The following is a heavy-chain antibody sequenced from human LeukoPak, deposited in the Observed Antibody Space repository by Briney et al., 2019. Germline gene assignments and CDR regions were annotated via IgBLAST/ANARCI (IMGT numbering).Heavy chain of an antibody. Sequence: GASVKVSCKASGGTFSSYAISWVRQAPGQGLEWMGRIIPILGIANYAQKFQGRVTITADKSTSTAYMELSSLRSEDTAVYYCARDPNPGFRMDWFDPWGQGTLVTVSS. V-gene: IGHV1-69*04. J-gene: IGHJ5*02. CDR2: IIPILGIA. D-gene: IGHD2-8*01. CDR1: GGTFSSYA. CDR3: ARDPNPGFRMDWFDP.